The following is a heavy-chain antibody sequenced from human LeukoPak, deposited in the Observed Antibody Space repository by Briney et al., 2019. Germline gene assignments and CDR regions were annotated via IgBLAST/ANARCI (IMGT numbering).Heavy chain of an antibody. CDR3: ARDLDSSGLLDC. CDR1: GYTFTGYY. D-gene: IGHD6-19*01. J-gene: IGHJ4*02. Sequence: ASVKVSCKASGYTFTGYYMHWVRQAPGQGLEWMGWINPNSGGTNYAQKFQGRVTMTRDTSISTAYMELSRLRSDDTAVYYCARDLDSSGLLDCWGQGTLVTVSS. V-gene: IGHV1-2*02. CDR2: INPNSGGT.